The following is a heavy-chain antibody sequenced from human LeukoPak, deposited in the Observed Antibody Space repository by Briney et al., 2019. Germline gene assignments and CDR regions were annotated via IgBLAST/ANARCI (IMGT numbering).Heavy chain of an antibody. CDR3: ARALRVGRYSADY. J-gene: IGHJ4*02. D-gene: IGHD2-15*01. CDR2: MNPNSGNT. V-gene: IGHV1-8*01. Sequence: GASMKVSCKVSGYTLTELSMHWVRQATGQGLEWMGWMNPNSGNTGSAQRFQGRVTMTRNTSISTAYMELSSLRSEDTAVYYCARALRVGRYSADYWGQGTLVTVSS. CDR1: GYTLTELS.